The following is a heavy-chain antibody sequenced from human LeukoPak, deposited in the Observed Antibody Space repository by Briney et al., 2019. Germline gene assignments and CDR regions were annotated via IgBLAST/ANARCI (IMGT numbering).Heavy chain of an antibody. V-gene: IGHV4-39*01. D-gene: IGHD6-19*01. Sequence: SETLSLTCTVSGGSISSSSYYWGWIRQPPGKGLEWIGSIYYSGSTHYNPSLKSRVTISVDTSKNQFSLKLSSVTAADTAVYYCARHHGAVGSYYFDYWGQGTLVTVSS. J-gene: IGHJ4*02. CDR2: IYYSGST. CDR1: GGSISSSSYY. CDR3: ARHHGAVGSYYFDY.